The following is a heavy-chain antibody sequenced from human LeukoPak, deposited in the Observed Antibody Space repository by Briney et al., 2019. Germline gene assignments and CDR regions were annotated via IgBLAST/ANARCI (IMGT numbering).Heavy chain of an antibody. CDR1: GFTFSKYA. D-gene: IGHD4-17*01. CDR2: LRGDSETI. CDR3: ARDPNGDYVGAFDF. J-gene: IGHJ3*01. Sequence: GGSLRLSCAASGFTFSKYAMSWVRQAPGKGLEWVSSLRGDSETIYYADSVKGRFTISGDNSKNTLYLQMNSLRVEDTAVYYCARDPNGDYVGAFDFWGQGTMVTVSS. V-gene: IGHV3-23*01.